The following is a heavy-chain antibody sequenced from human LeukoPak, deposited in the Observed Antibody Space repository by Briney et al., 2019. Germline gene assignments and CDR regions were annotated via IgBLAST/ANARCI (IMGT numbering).Heavy chain of an antibody. V-gene: IGHV3-23*01. J-gene: IGHJ4*02. CDR1: GFTFSSYA. CDR3: AKNGGSQCYSHLDS. CDR2: TSGSGGST. D-gene: IGHD2-15*01. Sequence: GGSLRLSCAASGFTFSSYAMSWVRQAPGKGLEWVSGTSGSGGSTYYAGSVKGRYTISRDNSKNTLYLQMNSLRVEDTAVYYCAKNGGSQCYSHLDSWGQGTLVTVSS.